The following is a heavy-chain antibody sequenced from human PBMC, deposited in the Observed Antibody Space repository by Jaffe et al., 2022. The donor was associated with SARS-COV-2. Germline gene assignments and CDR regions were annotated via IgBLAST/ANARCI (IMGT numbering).Heavy chain of an antibody. CDR3: ARGEGYSNHYGMDV. V-gene: IGHV3-7*01. D-gene: IGHD4-4*01. Sequence: EVQLVESGGGLVQPGGSLRLSCAASGFTFSSYWMSWVRQAPGKGLEWVANIKQDGSEKYYVDSVKGRFTISRDNAKNSLYLQMNSLRAEDTAVYYCARGEGYSNHYGMDVWGQGTTVTVSS. J-gene: IGHJ6*02. CDR2: IKQDGSEK. CDR1: GFTFSSYW.